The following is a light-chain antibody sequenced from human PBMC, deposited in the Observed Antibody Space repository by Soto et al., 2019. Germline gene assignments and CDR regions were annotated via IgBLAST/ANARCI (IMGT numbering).Light chain of an antibody. J-gene: IGLJ2*01. V-gene: IGLV1-40*01. CDR1: SSNIGADFD. Sequence: QSVLTQPPSVSGAPGQTVTISCTGSSSNIGADFDVHWYQHLPGTAPKLLISRNDNRPSGVPDRFSGSKSGTSASLAITGLQVEDEGDYYCSSYAGSNNLLFGGGTKLTVL. CDR3: SSYAGSNNLL. CDR2: RND.